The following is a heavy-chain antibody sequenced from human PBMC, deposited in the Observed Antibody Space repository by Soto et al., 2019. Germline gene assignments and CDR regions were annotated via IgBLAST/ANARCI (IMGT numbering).Heavy chain of an antibody. Sequence: VQLLESGGGLVQPGGSLRLSCAASGFTFSSYAMSWVRQAPGKGLEWVAVISYDGSNKYYADSVKGRFTISRDNSKNTLYLQMNSLRAEDTAVYYCAKVGYYYDSSGYGHFDYWGQGTLVTVSS. CDR3: AKVGYYYDSSGYGHFDY. CDR2: ISYDGSNK. CDR1: GFTFSSYA. V-gene: IGHV3-30*18. J-gene: IGHJ4*02. D-gene: IGHD3-22*01.